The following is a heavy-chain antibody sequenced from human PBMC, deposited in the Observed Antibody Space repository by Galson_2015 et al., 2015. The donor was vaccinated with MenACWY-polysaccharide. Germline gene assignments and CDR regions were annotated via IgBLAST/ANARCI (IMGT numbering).Heavy chain of an antibody. J-gene: IGHJ6*02. V-gene: IGHV3-48*01. Sequence: QAPGKGLEWVSYISSSRSTIYYADSVKGRFTISRDNAQNSLFLPMNRPGAEGPAGYLCGGLDCMCTRRYCADYYYYGMGVWGQGTPVTVSS. CDR3: GGLDCMCTRRYCADYYYYGMGV. D-gene: IGHD2-8*02. CDR2: ISSSRSTI.